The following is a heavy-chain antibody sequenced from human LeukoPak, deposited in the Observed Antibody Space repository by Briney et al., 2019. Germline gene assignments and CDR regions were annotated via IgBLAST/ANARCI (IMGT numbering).Heavy chain of an antibody. J-gene: IGHJ4*02. Sequence: PGGSLRLSCAASGFTFSSYEMNWVRQAPGKGLEWVSYISSSGSTIYYADSVKGRFTISRDNAKNSLYLQMNSLRAEDTAVYYCARGYDILTGYSYYFDYWGQGTLVTVSS. CDR3: ARGYDILTGYSYYFDY. CDR1: GFTFSSYE. CDR2: ISSSGSTI. D-gene: IGHD3-9*01. V-gene: IGHV3-48*03.